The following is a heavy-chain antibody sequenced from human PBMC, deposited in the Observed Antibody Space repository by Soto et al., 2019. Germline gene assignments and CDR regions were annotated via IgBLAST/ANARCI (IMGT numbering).Heavy chain of an antibody. CDR3: AGGRLWFGEHTGALDY. CDR2: IVVGSGNT. CDR1: GFTFTSSA. J-gene: IGHJ4*02. D-gene: IGHD3-10*01. Sequence: SVKVSCKASGFTFTSSAVQWVRQARGQRLEWIGWIVVGSGNTNYAQKFQERVTITRDMSTSTAYMELSSLRSEDTAVYYCAGGRLWFGEHTGALDYWGQGTLVTVSS. V-gene: IGHV1-58*01.